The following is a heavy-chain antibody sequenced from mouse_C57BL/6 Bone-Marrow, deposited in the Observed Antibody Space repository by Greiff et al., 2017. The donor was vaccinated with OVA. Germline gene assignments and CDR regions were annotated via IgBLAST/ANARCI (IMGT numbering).Heavy chain of an antibody. CDR1: GYAFSSSW. CDR3: AGFYYYGSADY. J-gene: IGHJ2*01. V-gene: IGHV1-82*01. CDR2: IYPGDGDT. D-gene: IGHD1-1*01. Sequence: VQLVESGPELVKPGASVKISCKASGYAFSSSWMNWVKQRPGKGLEWIGRIYPGDGDTNYNGKFKGKATLTADKSSSTAYMQLSSLTSEDSAVYFCAGFYYYGSADYWGQGTTLTVSS.